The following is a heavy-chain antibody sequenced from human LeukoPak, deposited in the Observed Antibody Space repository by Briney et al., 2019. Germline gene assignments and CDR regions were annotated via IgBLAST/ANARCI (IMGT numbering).Heavy chain of an antibody. Sequence: GASVKVSCKASGYTFTGYYMHWVRQAPGQGLEWMGWINPNSGGTNYAQKFQGRVTMTRDTSISTAYMELSRLTSDDTAVYYCARDYFTELVGSSGYYYPQWFDPWGQGTLVTVSS. CDR2: INPNSGGT. V-gene: IGHV1-2*02. J-gene: IGHJ5*02. CDR3: ARDYFTELVGSSGYYYPQWFDP. D-gene: IGHD3-22*01. CDR1: GYTFTGYY.